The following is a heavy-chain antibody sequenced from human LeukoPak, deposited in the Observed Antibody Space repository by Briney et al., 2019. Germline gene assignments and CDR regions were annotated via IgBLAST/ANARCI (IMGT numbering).Heavy chain of an antibody. CDR3: AKDLGSSGWYDAFDI. CDR1: GFTFSSYG. CDR2: IRYDGSNK. J-gene: IGHJ3*02. D-gene: IGHD6-19*01. V-gene: IGHV3-30*02. Sequence: PGGSLRLSCAASGFTFSSYGMHWVRQAPGKGLEWVAFIRYDGSNKYYADSVKGRFTISRDNSKNTLYLQMNSLRAEDTAVYYCAKDLGSSGWYDAFDIWGQGTKVTGSS.